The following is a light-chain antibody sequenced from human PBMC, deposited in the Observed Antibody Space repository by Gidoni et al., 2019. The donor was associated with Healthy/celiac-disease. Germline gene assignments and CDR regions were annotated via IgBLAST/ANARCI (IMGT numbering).Light chain of an antibody. J-gene: IGKJ4*01. CDR3: QHFGN. V-gene: IGKV3-20*01. CDR1: QSISSSL. Sequence: IVLTQSPGTLSLSPGQSATLSCRASQSISSSLLAWYQQKPGQAPRPLMYGASSRATGIPDRFSGSGSGTDFTLTISRLEPEDFAVYYCQHFGNFGGGTKVE. CDR2: GAS.